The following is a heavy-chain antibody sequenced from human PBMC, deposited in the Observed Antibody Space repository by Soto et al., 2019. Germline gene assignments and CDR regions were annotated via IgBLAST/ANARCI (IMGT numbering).Heavy chain of an antibody. D-gene: IGHD3-16*02. V-gene: IGHV4-31*03. CDR3: XXDRXNNFFDP. J-gene: IGHJ5*02. Sequence: SETLSLTCTVSGASMSSGGYYWTWIRQSPGKSLEWIGYIYNSGSTYYNKSLQSRVAISLDTSRSQFSLTLQSVTAADTAINYXXXDRXNNFFDPWGXXTL. CDR2: IYNSGST. CDR1: GASMSSGGYY.